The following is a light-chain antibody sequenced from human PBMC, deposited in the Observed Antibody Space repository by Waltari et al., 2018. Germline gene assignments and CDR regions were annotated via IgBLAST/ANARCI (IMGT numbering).Light chain of an antibody. V-gene: IGKV3-20*01. Sequence: SCMASQSVSSALAWYQQKPGQAPRLLIYAASTRATGVPDRFSGSGSGTDFSLTISRLDPEDFAVYYCQHYVNLPVTFGQGTKVEI. CDR1: QSVSSA. J-gene: IGKJ1*01. CDR2: AAS. CDR3: QHYVNLPVT.